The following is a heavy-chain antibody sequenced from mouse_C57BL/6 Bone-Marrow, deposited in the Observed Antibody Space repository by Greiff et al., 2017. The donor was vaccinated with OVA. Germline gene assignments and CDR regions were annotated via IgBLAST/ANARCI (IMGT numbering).Heavy chain of an antibody. Sequence: EVKLQESGPGLVKPSQSLSLTCSVTGYSITSGYYWNWIRQFPGNKLEWMGYISYDGSNNYNPSLKNRISITRDTSKNQFFLKLNSVTTEDTATYYCAREGGLRHFDYWGQGTTLTVSS. CDR1: GYSITSGYY. V-gene: IGHV3-6*01. CDR2: ISYDGSN. CDR3: AREGGLRHFDY. J-gene: IGHJ2*01.